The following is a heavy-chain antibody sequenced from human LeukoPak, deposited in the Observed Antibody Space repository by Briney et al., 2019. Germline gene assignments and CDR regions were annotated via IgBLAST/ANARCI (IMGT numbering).Heavy chain of an antibody. V-gene: IGHV3-23*01. Sequence: GGSLRLSCAASGFTFSTYAMSWVRQAPGKGLEWVSSISGSGAGKFYAAPVKGRFTTSRDDSKNTLYVQMNSLRAEDTALYYCAKAAYGDYVGALDIWGQGTMVIVSS. D-gene: IGHD4-17*01. CDR1: GFTFSTYA. J-gene: IGHJ3*02. CDR2: ISGSGAGK. CDR3: AKAAYGDYVGALDI.